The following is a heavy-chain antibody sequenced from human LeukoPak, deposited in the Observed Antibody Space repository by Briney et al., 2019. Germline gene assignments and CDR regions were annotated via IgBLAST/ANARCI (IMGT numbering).Heavy chain of an antibody. CDR1: GYSFNSYW. CDR3: ARPNSSGWSYYYGMDV. CDR2: IDPSDSYT. V-gene: IGHV5-10-1*01. Sequence: GESLKISCKGSGYSFNSYWISRVRQMPGKGLERMGRIDPSDSYTNYSPSFQGHVTISADKSISTAYLQWSSLKASDTAMYYCARPNSSGWSYYYGMDVWGQGTTVTVSS. D-gene: IGHD6-19*01. J-gene: IGHJ6*02.